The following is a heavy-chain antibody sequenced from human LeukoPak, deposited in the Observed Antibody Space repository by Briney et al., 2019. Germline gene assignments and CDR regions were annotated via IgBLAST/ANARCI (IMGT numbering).Heavy chain of an antibody. Sequence: ASVKVSCKASGYTFTSYDINWVRQATGQGLEWMGWMNPNSGNTGYAQKFQGRVTMTRNTSISTAYMELSSLRSEDTAVYYCARGRGIDYYYYMDVWGKGTTVTVSS. CDR3: ARGRGIDYYYYMDV. J-gene: IGHJ6*03. D-gene: IGHD6-13*01. CDR2: MNPNSGNT. V-gene: IGHV1-8*01. CDR1: GYTFTSYD.